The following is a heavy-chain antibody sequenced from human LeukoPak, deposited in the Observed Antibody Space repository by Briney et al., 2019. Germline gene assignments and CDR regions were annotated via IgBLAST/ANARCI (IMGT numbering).Heavy chain of an antibody. CDR2: IWYDGSNK. D-gene: IGHD3-9*01. Sequence: GRSLRLSCAASGFTFSSYGMHWVRQAPGKGLEWVAVIWYDGSNKYYADSVKGRFTISRDNSKNTLYLQMNSLRAEDTAVYYCARKRAPYYDILTGPNNNWFDPWGQGTLVTVSS. V-gene: IGHV3-33*01. J-gene: IGHJ5*02. CDR3: ARKRAPYYDILTGPNNNWFDP. CDR1: GFTFSSYG.